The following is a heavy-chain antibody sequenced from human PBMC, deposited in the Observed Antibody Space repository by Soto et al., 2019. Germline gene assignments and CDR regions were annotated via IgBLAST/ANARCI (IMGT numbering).Heavy chain of an antibody. D-gene: IGHD5-18*01. CDR2: INSDGSST. CDR3: RALAMGYYYYYGMDV. Sequence: EVQLVESGGGLVQPGGSLRLSCAASGFTFSSYWMHWVRQAPGKGLVWVSRINSDGSSTSYADSVKGRFTISRDNAKNTLYLQMNSLRAEDTAVYYCRALAMGYYYYYGMDVWGQWTTVTVSS. V-gene: IGHV3-74*01. CDR1: GFTFSSYW. J-gene: IGHJ6*02.